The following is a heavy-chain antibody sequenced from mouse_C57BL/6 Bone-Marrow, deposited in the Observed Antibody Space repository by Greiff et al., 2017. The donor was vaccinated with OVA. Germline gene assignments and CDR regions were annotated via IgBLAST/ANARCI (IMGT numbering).Heavy chain of an antibody. Sequence: QVHVKQPGTELVKPGASVKLSCKASGYTFTSYWMHWVKQRPGQGLEWIGNINPSNGGTNYNEKFKSKATLTVDKSSSTAYMQLSSLTSEDSAVYYCARELGRWYFDVWGTGTTVTVSS. J-gene: IGHJ1*03. V-gene: IGHV1-53*01. D-gene: IGHD4-1*01. CDR2: INPSNGGT. CDR3: ARELGRWYFDV. CDR1: GYTFTSYW.